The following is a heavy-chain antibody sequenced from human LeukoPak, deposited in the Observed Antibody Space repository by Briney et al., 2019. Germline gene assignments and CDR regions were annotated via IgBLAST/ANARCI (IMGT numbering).Heavy chain of an antibody. J-gene: IGHJ3*02. CDR2: ISYDGSNK. CDR1: GFTFSSYA. D-gene: IGHD3-22*01. CDR3: ATWYYYDSNGYLTVPSSKKKKPAFDI. V-gene: IGHV3-30-3*01. Sequence: GGSLRLSCAASGFTFSSYAMHWVRQAPGKGLEWVAVISYDGSNKYYADSVKGRFTISRDNSKNTLYLQMNSLRAEDTAVYYCATWYYYDSNGYLTVPSSKKKKPAFDIWGQGTMVTVSS.